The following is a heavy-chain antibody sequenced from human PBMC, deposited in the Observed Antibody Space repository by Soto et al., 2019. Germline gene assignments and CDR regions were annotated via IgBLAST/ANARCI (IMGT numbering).Heavy chain of an antibody. CDR3: AGAYCSGGSCYDY. CDR1: GGTFSSYT. J-gene: IGHJ4*02. CDR2: IIPILGIA. V-gene: IGHV1-69*02. D-gene: IGHD2-15*01. Sequence: GASVKVSCKASGGTFSSYTISWVRQAPGQGLEWMGRIIPILGIANYAQKFQGRVTITADKSTSTAYMELSSLRSEDTAVYYCAGAYCSGGSCYDYWGQGTLVTVSS.